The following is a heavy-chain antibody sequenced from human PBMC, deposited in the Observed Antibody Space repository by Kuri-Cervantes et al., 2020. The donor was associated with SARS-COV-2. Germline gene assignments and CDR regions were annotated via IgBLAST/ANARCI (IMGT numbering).Heavy chain of an antibody. CDR2: INWNGGST. CDR1: GFTFSTYA. J-gene: IGHJ4*02. Sequence: GESLKISCAASGFTFSTYAMSWVRQAPGKGPEWVSGINWNGGSTGYADSVKGRFTISRDNAKNSLYLQMNSLRAEDTALYYCAREDWNDAGVFDYWGQGTLVTVSS. V-gene: IGHV3-20*04. D-gene: IGHD1-1*01. CDR3: AREDWNDAGVFDY.